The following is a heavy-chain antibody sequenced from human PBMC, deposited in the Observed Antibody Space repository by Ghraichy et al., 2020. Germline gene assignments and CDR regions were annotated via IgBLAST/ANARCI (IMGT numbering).Heavy chain of an antibody. Sequence: GESLNISCKTFGFTFRHYALAWVRQAPGRGLQWVAGISGGGDSTFYGDSVKGRSTISSDSSEDAIHLQIDSLRAEDTAIYYCARLKTTMTTWVDFWGQGTQLTVSS. CDR3: ARLKTTMTTWVDF. D-gene: IGHD4-17*01. J-gene: IGHJ4*02. CDR2: ISGGGDST. CDR1: GFTFRHYA. V-gene: IGHV3-23*01.